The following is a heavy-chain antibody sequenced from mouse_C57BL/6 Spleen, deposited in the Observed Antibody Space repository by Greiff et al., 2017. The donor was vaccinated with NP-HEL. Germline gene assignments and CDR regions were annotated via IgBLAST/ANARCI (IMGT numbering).Heavy chain of an antibody. Sequence: QVTLKECGPGILQPSQTLSLTCSFSGFSLSTFGMGVGWIRQPSGKGLEWLAHIWWDDDKYYNPALKSRLTISKDTSKNQVFLKIANVDTADTATYYCARIDGNYGRDGIHYAMDYWGQGTSVTVS. CDR1: GFSLSTFGMG. V-gene: IGHV8-8*01. J-gene: IGHJ4*01. CDR2: IWWDDDK. CDR3: ARIDGNYGRDGIHYAMDY. D-gene: IGHD1-1*01.